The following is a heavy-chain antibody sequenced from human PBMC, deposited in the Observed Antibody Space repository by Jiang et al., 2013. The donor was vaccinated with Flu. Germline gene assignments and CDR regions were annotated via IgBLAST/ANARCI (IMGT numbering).Heavy chain of an antibody. D-gene: IGHD3-22*01. Sequence: SAYSFNQYALTWVRQAPGQGLEWMGWINTGTGDPTNAQAFTGRFVFSSDTSVSTAYLHISGLKAEDTAVYYCAREGYYFDTTGSPRSHGLDVWGQGTAVTVSS. CDR1: AYSFNQYA. J-gene: IGHJ6*02. CDR3: AREGYYFDTTGSPRSHGLDV. CDR2: INTGTGDP. V-gene: IGHV7-4-1*02.